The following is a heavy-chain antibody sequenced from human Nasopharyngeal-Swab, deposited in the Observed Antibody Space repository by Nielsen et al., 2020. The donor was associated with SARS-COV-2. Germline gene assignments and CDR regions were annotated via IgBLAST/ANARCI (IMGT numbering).Heavy chain of an antibody. Sequence: GESLKISCAASGFIFSDSAIHWVRQASGKGLEWVGRIRSKGNSYATEYAASVEGRFTISSDDSMNTAYLQMNSLMTEDTAVYYCSRCGGSCYTGKDYWGQGTLVTVSS. V-gene: IGHV3-73*01. D-gene: IGHD2-15*01. J-gene: IGHJ4*02. CDR3: SRCGGSCYTGKDY. CDR2: IRSKGNSYAT. CDR1: GFIFSDSA.